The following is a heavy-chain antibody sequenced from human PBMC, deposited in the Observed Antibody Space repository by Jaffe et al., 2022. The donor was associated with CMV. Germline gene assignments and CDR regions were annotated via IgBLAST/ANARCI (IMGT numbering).Heavy chain of an antibody. Sequence: QVQLQQWGAGLLKPSETLSLTCAVYGGSFSGYYWSWIRQPPGKGLEWIGEINHSGSTNYNPSLKSRVTISVDTSKNQFSLKLSSVTAADTAVYYCARGISTDSSGNFDYWGQGTLVTVSS. J-gene: IGHJ4*02. CDR1: GGSFSGYY. D-gene: IGHD3-22*01. CDR3: ARGISTDSSGNFDY. CDR2: INHSGST. V-gene: IGHV4-34*01.